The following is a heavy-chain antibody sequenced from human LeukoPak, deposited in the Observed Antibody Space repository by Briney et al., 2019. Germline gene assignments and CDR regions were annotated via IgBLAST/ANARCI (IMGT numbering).Heavy chain of an antibody. D-gene: IGHD3-3*01. J-gene: IGHJ6*03. Sequence: GGSLRLSCAASGFTFSSYWMSWVRQAPGKGLEWVANIKQDGSEKYYVDSVKGRFTISRDNAKNSLYLQRNSLRAEDTAVYYCARDRRAPYYGFRSGYIDHYYMDVWGKGTTVTVSS. V-gene: IGHV3-7*01. CDR3: ARDRRAPYYGFRSGYIDHYYMDV. CDR1: GFTFSSYW. CDR2: IKQDGSEK.